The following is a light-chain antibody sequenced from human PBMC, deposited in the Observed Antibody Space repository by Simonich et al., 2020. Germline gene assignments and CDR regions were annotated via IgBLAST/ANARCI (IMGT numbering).Light chain of an antibody. Sequence: QSALTQPAPGSGSPGQSITTSCTGTSSVVGSYNLVSWYQQHPGKAPKLMINEVSKRPSGVPDRFSGSKSGNTASLTVSGLQAEDEADYYCSSYAGSNNYVVFGGGTKLTVL. CDR1: SSVVGSYNL. CDR2: EVS. J-gene: IGLJ2*01. V-gene: IGLV2-8*01. CDR3: SSYAGSNNYVV.